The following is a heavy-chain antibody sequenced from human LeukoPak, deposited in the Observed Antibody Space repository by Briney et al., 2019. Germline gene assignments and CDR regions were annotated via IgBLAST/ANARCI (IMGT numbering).Heavy chain of an antibody. Sequence: GGSLRLSCAASGFAFSSYAMSWVRQAPGKGLEWVSAISGSGGSTYYADSVKGRFTISRDNSKNTLYLQMNSLRAEDTAVYYCAKDHDSSGSFFDYWGQGTPVTVSS. D-gene: IGHD3-22*01. J-gene: IGHJ4*02. CDR2: ISGSGGST. CDR3: AKDHDSSGSFFDY. V-gene: IGHV3-23*01. CDR1: GFAFSSYA.